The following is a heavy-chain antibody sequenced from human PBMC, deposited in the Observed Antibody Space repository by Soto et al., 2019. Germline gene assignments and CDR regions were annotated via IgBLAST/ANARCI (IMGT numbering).Heavy chain of an antibody. J-gene: IGHJ4*02. CDR3: TRDRSGTMLF. V-gene: IGHV3-7*01. CDR1: GFTFSNYW. Sequence: EVQLVESGGGLVQPGGSLRLSCTASGFTFSNYWMSWVRQAPGEGLEWVANMNQDGSERYYVDSVKGRFTISRDNAKSSLYLQVSSLRAEDTAIYYCTRDRSGTMLFWGQGTLVTVSS. CDR2: MNQDGSER. D-gene: IGHD1-7*01.